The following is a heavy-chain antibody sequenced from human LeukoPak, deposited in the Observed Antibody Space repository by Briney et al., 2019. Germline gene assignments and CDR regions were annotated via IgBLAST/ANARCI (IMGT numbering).Heavy chain of an antibody. CDR2: IYSGGST. CDR1: AFSLNAYN. J-gene: IGHJ4*02. D-gene: IGHD3-16*01. Sequence: GGSLRLSCAASAFSLNAYNMNWVRQAPGKGLEWVSVIYSGGSTYYADSVKGRFTISRDNSKNTLYLQMNSLRAEDTAVYYCARDRGLQMMGQFDYWGQGTLVTVSS. CDR3: ARDRGLQMMGQFDY. V-gene: IGHV3-53*01.